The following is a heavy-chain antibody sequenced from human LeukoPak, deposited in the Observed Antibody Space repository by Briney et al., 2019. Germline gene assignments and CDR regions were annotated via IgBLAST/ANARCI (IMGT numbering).Heavy chain of an antibody. J-gene: IGHJ4*02. Sequence: ASVKVSCKASGYTFTGYYMHWVRQAPGQGLEWMGWINPNSGGTNYAQKFQGRVTMTRDTSISTAYMELSRLRSEDTAVYYCATRYCSGGSCRVSIFDYWGQGTLVTVSS. V-gene: IGHV1-2*02. CDR1: GYTFTGYY. CDR3: ATRYCSGGSCRVSIFDY. D-gene: IGHD2-15*01. CDR2: INPNSGGT.